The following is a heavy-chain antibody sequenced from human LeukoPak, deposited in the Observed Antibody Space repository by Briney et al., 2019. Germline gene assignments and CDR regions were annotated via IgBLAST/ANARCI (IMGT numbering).Heavy chain of an antibody. CDR1: GGTFSSYA. D-gene: IGHD1-26*01. CDR2: ITPILGIA. Sequence: SVKVSCKASGGTFSSYAISWVRQAPGQGLEWMGRITPILGIANYAQKFQGRVTITADKSTSTAYMELSSLRSEDMAVYYCARDRQWELRSRVYYYYGMDVWGQGTTVTVSS. V-gene: IGHV1-69*04. J-gene: IGHJ6*02. CDR3: ARDRQWELRSRVYYYYGMDV.